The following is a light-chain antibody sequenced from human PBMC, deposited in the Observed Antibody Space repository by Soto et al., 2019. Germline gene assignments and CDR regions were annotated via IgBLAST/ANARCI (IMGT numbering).Light chain of an antibody. CDR2: RND. V-gene: IGLV1-47*01. CDR1: SSNIESNY. CDR3: AAWDDSLSALV. Sequence: QSVLTQPPSASGTPGQRVTISCSGSSSNIESNYVYWYQQLPGSAPKLLIYRNDQRPSGVPDRFSGSKSGTSASLAISGLRSEDAADYYCAAWDDSLSALVFGGGTKETVL. J-gene: IGLJ3*02.